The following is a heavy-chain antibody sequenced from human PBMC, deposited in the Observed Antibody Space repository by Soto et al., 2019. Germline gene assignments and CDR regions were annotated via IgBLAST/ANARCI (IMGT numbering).Heavy chain of an antibody. CDR3: ARVRIVGARQIDF. J-gene: IGHJ4*02. CDR1: GYTFNRHG. Sequence: QVHLVQSGGEVKKPGASVKVSCKASGYTFNRHGITWVRQAPGQGLEWMGWISGYNGDINYEQKFQGRVTLSSDTLTSKVSLELKSLRFDDTAVDYCARVRIVGARQIDFWGQGTLFTVSS. CDR2: ISGYNGDI. V-gene: IGHV1-18*04. D-gene: IGHD1-26*01.